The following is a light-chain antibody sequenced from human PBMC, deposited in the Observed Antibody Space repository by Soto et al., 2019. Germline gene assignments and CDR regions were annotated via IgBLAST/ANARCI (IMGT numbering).Light chain of an antibody. Sequence: IVLTQSPVTLSLSPGERATLSCRASQSVSNNYLAWYQQKPGQAPRLLICGASNRATGIPDRFSGSGSGTDFTLTISRLEPEDFAVYYCQQYGSSGTFGQGTKVDIK. CDR3: QQYGSSGT. V-gene: IGKV3-20*01. J-gene: IGKJ1*01. CDR1: QSVSNNY. CDR2: GAS.